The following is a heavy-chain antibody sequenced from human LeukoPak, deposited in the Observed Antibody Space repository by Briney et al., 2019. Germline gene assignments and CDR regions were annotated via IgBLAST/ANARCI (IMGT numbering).Heavy chain of an antibody. Sequence: GESLQISSTGSGYSFTRNWIGWVRPMPGKGLEWMGIIYPGDSDTRYSPSFQGQVTISADKSINTAYLQWSSLKASDTAMYYCARRVVNNRNWYFNLWGRGTLVTVSS. J-gene: IGHJ2*01. V-gene: IGHV5-51*01. D-gene: IGHD4-23*01. CDR3: ARRVVNNRNWYFNL. CDR2: IYPGDSDT. CDR1: GYSFTRNW.